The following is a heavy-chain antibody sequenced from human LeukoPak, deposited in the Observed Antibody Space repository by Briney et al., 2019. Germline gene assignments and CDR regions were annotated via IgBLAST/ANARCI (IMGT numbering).Heavy chain of an antibody. J-gene: IGHJ4*02. Sequence: PGGSLRLSCAASGVTFSSYAMHWVRQAPGKGLEWVAVISYDGSNKYYADSVKGRFTISRDNSKNTPYLQMNSLRAEDTAVYYCARVTGLELQACDYWGQGTLVTVSS. CDR3: ARVTGLELQACDY. CDR1: GVTFSSYA. CDR2: ISYDGSNK. D-gene: IGHD1-7*01. V-gene: IGHV3-30-3*01.